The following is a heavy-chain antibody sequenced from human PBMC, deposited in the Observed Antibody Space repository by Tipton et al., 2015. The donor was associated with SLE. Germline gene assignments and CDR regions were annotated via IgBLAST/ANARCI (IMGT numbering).Heavy chain of an antibody. CDR1: GGSISSGGFF. D-gene: IGHD5-12*01. CDR3: ARLVGGYAR. J-gene: IGHJ4*02. Sequence: TLSLTCTVSGGSISSGGFFWSWIPPHPGKGPEWIGYIYYSGTTYYNPSLKSRVTVSVDTSKTQFSLILSSVTAADTAVYFCARLVGGYARWGQGTLVTVSS. V-gene: IGHV4-31*03. CDR2: IYYSGTT.